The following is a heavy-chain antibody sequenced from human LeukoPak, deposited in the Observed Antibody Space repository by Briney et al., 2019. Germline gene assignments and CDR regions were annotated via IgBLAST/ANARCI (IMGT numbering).Heavy chain of an antibody. J-gene: IGHJ4*02. D-gene: IGHD3-10*01. CDR2: IKQDGSEK. V-gene: IGHV3-7*05. CDR1: GFIFSTYW. Sequence: GGSLRLSCAASGFIFSTYWMSCVRQAPGRGLEWVANIKQDGSEKYYVDSVKGRFTISRDNAYNSLYLQMNSLRAEDTAVYYCARGGLVRGVIMNSWGQGTLVTVSS. CDR3: ARGGLVRGVIMNS.